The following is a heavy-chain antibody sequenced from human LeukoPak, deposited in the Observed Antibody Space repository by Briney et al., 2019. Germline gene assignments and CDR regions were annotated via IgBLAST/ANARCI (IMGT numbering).Heavy chain of an antibody. CDR2: ISTGTGYI. V-gene: IGHV3-21*01. CDR3: ASVAVAGYFDS. Sequence: PGGSLRLSCAASGFTFSSYSMSWVRQAPGKGLEWVSSISTGTGYIYYADSVRGRFTISRDNAKNSLYLEMNSLRAEDTAVYYCASVAVAGYFDSWGQGTLVTVSS. J-gene: IGHJ4*02. CDR1: GFTFSSYS. D-gene: IGHD6-19*01.